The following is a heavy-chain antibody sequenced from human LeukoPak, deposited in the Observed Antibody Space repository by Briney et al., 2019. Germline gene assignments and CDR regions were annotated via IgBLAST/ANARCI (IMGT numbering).Heavy chain of an antibody. CDR1: GFIFSSYA. V-gene: IGHV3-30*01. CDR2: ISYDGTNK. J-gene: IGHJ4*02. Sequence: GRSLRLSCAASGFIFSSYAMHWVRQAPGKGLEWVALISYDGTNKFYEDSVKGRFTISRDNSKNTLFLQVNSLRAEDTAVYYCARDLTGWGESSGYSDYWGQGTLVTVSS. D-gene: IGHD3-22*01. CDR3: ARDLTGWGESSGYSDY.